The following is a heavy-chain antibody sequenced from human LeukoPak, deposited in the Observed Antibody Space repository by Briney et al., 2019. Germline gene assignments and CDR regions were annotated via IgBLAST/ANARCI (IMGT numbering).Heavy chain of an antibody. V-gene: IGHV1-18*01. D-gene: IGHD2-2*02. Sequence: ASVKVSCKASGGTFSSYAISWVRQAPGQGLEWMGWISAYNGNTNYAQKLQGRVTMTTDTSTSTAYMELRSLRSDDTAVYYCATRNPPRYCSSTSCYTRWDDAFDIWGQGTMVTVSS. CDR3: ATRNPPRYCSSTSCYTRWDDAFDI. CDR2: ISAYNGNT. CDR1: GGTFSSYA. J-gene: IGHJ3*02.